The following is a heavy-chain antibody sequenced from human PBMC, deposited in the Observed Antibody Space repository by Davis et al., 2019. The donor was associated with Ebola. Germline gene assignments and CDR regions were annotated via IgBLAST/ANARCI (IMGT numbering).Heavy chain of an antibody. D-gene: IGHD6-13*01. CDR1: GYSISSSNW. V-gene: IGHV4-28*03. J-gene: IGHJ5*02. Sequence: SETLSLTCAVSGYSISSSNWWGWIRQPPGKGLEWIGYIYYSGSTNYNPSLKSRVTISVDTSKNQFSLKLSSVTAADTAIYYCARGGVGGIAAGYNWFDPWGQGTLVTVSS. CDR2: IYYSGST. CDR3: ARGGVGGIAAGYNWFDP.